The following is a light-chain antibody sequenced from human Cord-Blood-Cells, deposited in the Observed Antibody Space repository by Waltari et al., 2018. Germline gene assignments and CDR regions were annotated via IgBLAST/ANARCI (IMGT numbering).Light chain of an antibody. CDR1: QGISSY. CDR3: QQLNSYPLT. V-gene: IGKV1-9*01. Sequence: DIQLTTSPSYLSASVGDSVTITCRASQGISSYLAWYQQNPGKAPKLLIYAASTLQSGVPSRFSGSGSGTEFTLTISSLQPEDFATYCCQQLNSYPLTFGGGTKVEIK. J-gene: IGKJ4*01. CDR2: AAS.